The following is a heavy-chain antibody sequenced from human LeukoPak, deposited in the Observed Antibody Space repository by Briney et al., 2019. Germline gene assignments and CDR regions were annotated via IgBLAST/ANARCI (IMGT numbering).Heavy chain of an antibody. V-gene: IGHV4-30-2*01. CDR2: IYHSGST. Sequence: LRLSCAASGFTFSSYSMNWIRQPPGKGLEWIGYIYHSGSTYYNPSLKSRVTISVDRSKNQFSLKLSSVTAADTAVYYCAREVQQLDAHFDYWGQGTLVTVSS. J-gene: IGHJ4*02. D-gene: IGHD6-13*01. CDR3: AREVQQLDAHFDY. CDR1: GFTFSSYS.